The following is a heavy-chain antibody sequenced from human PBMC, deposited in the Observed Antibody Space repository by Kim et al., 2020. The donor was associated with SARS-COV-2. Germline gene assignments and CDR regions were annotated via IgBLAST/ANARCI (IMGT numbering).Heavy chain of an antibody. Sequence: ASVKVSCKASGYTFTGYYMHWVRQAPGQGLEWMGRINPNSGGTNYAQKFQGRVTMTRDTSISTAYMELSRLRSDDTAVYYCARVGLEGDIVAKETYKWFDPWGQGTLVTVSS. CDR1: GYTFTGYY. J-gene: IGHJ5*02. V-gene: IGHV1-2*06. D-gene: IGHD5-12*01. CDR2: INPNSGGT. CDR3: ARVGLEGDIVAKETYKWFDP.